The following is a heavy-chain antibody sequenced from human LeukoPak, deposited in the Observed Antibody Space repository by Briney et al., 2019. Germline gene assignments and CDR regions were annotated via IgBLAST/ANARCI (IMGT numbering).Heavy chain of an antibody. Sequence: GGSLRLSCAASGFTFNDYYMSWIRQAPGKGLEWVSFISSSGGHTNYADSVKGRFTTSRDNAKNSLYLQMNSLRAEDTAVYCCARNPGPGTLDNWGQGTLVTVSS. CDR3: ARNPGPGTLDN. J-gene: IGHJ4*02. D-gene: IGHD6-13*01. CDR2: ISSSGGHT. CDR1: GFTFNDYY. V-gene: IGHV3-11*06.